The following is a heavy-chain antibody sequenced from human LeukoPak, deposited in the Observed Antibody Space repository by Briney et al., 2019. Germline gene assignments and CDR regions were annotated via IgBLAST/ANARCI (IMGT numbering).Heavy chain of an antibody. Sequence: PSETLSLTCTVSGGSISSSSYYWGWIRQPPGKELEWIGSIYYSGSTYYNPSLKSRVTISVDTSKNQFSLKLSSVTAADTAVYYCASWGGVVPAALDAFDIWGQGTMVTVSS. CDR1: GGSISSSSYY. CDR3: ASWGGVVPAALDAFDI. D-gene: IGHD2-2*01. CDR2: IYYSGST. V-gene: IGHV4-39*01. J-gene: IGHJ3*02.